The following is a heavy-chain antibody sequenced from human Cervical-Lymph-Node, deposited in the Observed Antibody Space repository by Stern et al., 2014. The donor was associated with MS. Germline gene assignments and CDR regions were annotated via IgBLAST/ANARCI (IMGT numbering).Heavy chain of an antibody. CDR1: GYTLTSYG. CDR3: ARERPIYGGNYYTRAFDY. D-gene: IGHD1-26*01. Sequence: VQLVKSGAEVKKPGASVKVSCKTSGYTLTSYGISWVRQAPGQGLEWMGWISAYNGNTNYAQKLQGRVTMTTDTSTSTAYMELRSLRSDDTAVYYCARERPIYGGNYYTRAFDYWGQGTLVTVSS. J-gene: IGHJ4*02. CDR2: ISAYNGNT. V-gene: IGHV1-18*01.